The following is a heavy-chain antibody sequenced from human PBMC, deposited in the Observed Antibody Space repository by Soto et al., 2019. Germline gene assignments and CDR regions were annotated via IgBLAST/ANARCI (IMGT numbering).Heavy chain of an antibody. Sequence: QVQLVESGGGVVQPGRSLKLSCAASGFTFSNHAIHWIRQAPGKGLEWVAVVSYVGNTKYYGDSVKGRFTTSRDNSKNTLYLQMNSLRPEDTAMYYCARHRRTTDDWGDFDYWGQRTRVTVSS. CDR3: ARHRRTTDDWGDFDY. V-gene: IGHV3-30-3*01. D-gene: IGHD2-21*01. CDR2: VSYVGNTK. J-gene: IGHJ4*02. CDR1: GFTFSNHA.